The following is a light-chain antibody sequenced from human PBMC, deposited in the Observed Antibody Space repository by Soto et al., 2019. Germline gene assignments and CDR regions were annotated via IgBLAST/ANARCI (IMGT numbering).Light chain of an antibody. CDR3: CSYAGNNSLV. J-gene: IGLJ3*02. CDR2: EVS. V-gene: IGLV2-23*02. CDR1: SSNVGSYNF. Sequence: QSALTQPASVSGSPGQSITISCTGTSSNVGSYNFVSWYRQYPGKAPELIIYEVSQRPSTFFNRYSGSKSGNTASLTASGLQSDDEADYYCCSYAGNNSLVFGGGTKVTVL.